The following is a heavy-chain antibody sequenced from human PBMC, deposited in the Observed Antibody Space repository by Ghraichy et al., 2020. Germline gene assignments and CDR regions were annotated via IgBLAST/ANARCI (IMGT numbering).Heavy chain of an antibody. CDR3: AGVTTNLDY. D-gene: IGHD4-17*01. V-gene: IGHV4-59*11. J-gene: IGHJ4*02. Sequence: ESLNISCTVSGGSISSHYWSWIRQPPGKGLEWIGYIYYSGSTNYNPSLKSRVTISVDTPNNQISLKLTSVTAADTAVYYCAGVTTNLDYWGQGTLLTVSS. CDR2: IYYSGST. CDR1: GGSISSHY.